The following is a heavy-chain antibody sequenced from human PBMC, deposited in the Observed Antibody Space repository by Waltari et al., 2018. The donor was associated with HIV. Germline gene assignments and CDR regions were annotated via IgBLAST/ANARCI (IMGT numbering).Heavy chain of an antibody. J-gene: IGHJ6*02. V-gene: IGHV3-33*01. CDR1: GFPFSSFG. Sequence: QVQLVESGGGVVQPGRSLRLSCSASGFPFSSFGMHWVRQAPGKGLGWVAVIWYDGTNKYYADSVKGRFTISRDNSKNTLYLQMNSLRAEDTAVYYCARDRSEGGGYYYYGLDVWGQGTTVTVSS. CDR3: ARDRSEGGGYYYYGLDV. CDR2: IWYDGTNK. D-gene: IGHD2-15*01.